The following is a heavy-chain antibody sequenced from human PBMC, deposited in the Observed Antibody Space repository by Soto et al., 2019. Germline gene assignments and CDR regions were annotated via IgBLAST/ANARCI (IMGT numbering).Heavy chain of an antibody. CDR2: LGGGGDDT. D-gene: IGHD2-8*01. Sequence: EVQLLESGGGLVQPGGSLRLSCAASGFTFRDYAMSWVRQAPGKGLEWVSGLGGGGDDTYYAASVRGRFTVARDNSKNMLCPQMDSLRADETAILYCAKEAIGKNGVWDAFDLWGRGTKVTVSS. CDR1: GFTFRDYA. J-gene: IGHJ3*01. CDR3: AKEAIGKNGVWDAFDL. V-gene: IGHV3-23*01.